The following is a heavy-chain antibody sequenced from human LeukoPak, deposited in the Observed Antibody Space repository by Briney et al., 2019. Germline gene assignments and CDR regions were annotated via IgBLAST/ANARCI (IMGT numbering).Heavy chain of an antibody. J-gene: IGHJ4*02. CDR1: GFTFSSYA. CDR2: ISYDGSNK. CDR3: ARDQEDSSGYYLFDY. D-gene: IGHD3-22*01. Sequence: GGSLRLSCAASGFTFSSYAMHWVRQASGKGLEWVAVISYDGSNKYYADSVKGRFTISRDNSKNTLYLQMNSLRAEDTAVYYCARDQEDSSGYYLFDYWGQGTLVTVSS. V-gene: IGHV3-30-3*01.